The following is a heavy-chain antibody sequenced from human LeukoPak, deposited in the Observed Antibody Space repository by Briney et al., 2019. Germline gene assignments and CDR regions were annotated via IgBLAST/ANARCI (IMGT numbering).Heavy chain of an antibody. CDR2: IIPIFGTV. CDR3: ARDGGTAGYSSGSDY. Sequence: ASVKVSCKASGGTFSSYAISWVRQAPGQGLEWMGGIIPIFGTVNYAQKFQGRVTITADKSTSTAYMELSSLRSEDTAVYYCARDGGTAGYSSGSDYWGQGTLVTVSS. D-gene: IGHD5-18*01. V-gene: IGHV1-69*06. J-gene: IGHJ4*02. CDR1: GGTFSSYA.